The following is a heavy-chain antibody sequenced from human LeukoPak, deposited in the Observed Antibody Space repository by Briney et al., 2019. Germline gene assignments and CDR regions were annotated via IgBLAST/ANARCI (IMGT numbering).Heavy chain of an antibody. D-gene: IGHD5-12*01. Sequence: PSETLSLTCTVSGGSISSYYWSWIRQPPGKGLEWVGNIYYSGNTYYNPSLKSRVTISLNTSKNQFSLKMRSVTAADTAVYYCARGGPEDWNTVADPWGQGTLVTVSS. CDR1: GGSISSYY. CDR3: ARGGPEDWNTVADP. V-gene: IGHV4-59*12. CDR2: IYYSGNT. J-gene: IGHJ5*02.